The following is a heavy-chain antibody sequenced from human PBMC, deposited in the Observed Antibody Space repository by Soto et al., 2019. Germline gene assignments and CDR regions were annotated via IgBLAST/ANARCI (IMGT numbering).Heavy chain of an antibody. CDR1: GYTFTSYG. V-gene: IGHV1-18*04. J-gene: IGHJ6*02. CDR2: ISAYDGNT. CDR3: ARAVAAAGTDYYYYGMDV. D-gene: IGHD6-13*01. Sequence: ASVTVSCKASGYTFTSYGISWVRQAPGQGLEWMRWISAYDGNTNYAQKLQGRVTMTTDTSTSTVYMELSSLRSDDTAVYYWARAVAAAGTDYYYYGMDVWGQGTTVTISS.